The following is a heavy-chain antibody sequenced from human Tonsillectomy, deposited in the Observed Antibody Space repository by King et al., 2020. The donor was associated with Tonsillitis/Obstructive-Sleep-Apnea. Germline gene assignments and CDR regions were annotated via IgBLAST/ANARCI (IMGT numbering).Heavy chain of an antibody. Sequence: QLQESGPGLVKPSATLSLTCSVSGGSISSAYYWAWIRQPPGKGLEWIGYIYFSGTTTYNPSLEGRLTMSVATSARQLSLRLTSATAADTAVYYCARIDRGTGWYQDSWGQGTLVTVSS. CDR2: IYFSGTT. CDR1: GGSISSAYY. J-gene: IGHJ4*02. CDR3: ARIDRGTGWYQDS. V-gene: IGHV4-59*01. D-gene: IGHD6-19*01.